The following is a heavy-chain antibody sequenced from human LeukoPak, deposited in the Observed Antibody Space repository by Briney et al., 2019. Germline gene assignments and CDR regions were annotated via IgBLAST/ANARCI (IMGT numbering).Heavy chain of an antibody. Sequence: GGSLRLSCAASGFTFSSYEMNWVRQAPGKGLEWVSYISSSGSTIYYADSVKGRFTISRDNAKNSLYLQMNSLRAEDTAVYYCARARREYSYGFGYFDYWGQGTLVTVSS. CDR2: ISSSGSTI. D-gene: IGHD5-18*01. CDR1: GFTFSSYE. V-gene: IGHV3-48*03. J-gene: IGHJ4*02. CDR3: ARARREYSYGFGYFDY.